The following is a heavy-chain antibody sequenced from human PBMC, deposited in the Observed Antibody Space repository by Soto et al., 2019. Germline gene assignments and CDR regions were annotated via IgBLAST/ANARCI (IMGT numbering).Heavy chain of an antibody. CDR2: IYYSGST. J-gene: IGHJ4*02. CDR3: AGGGRDGYNPDY. Sequence: QVQLQESGPGLVKPSQTLSLTCTVSGGSISSGGYYWSWIRQHPGKGLEWIGYIYYSGSTYYNPSLKGRVXXXVXXSKNQFSLKLSSVTAADTAVYYCAGGGRDGYNPDYWGQGTLVTVSS. D-gene: IGHD3-16*01. V-gene: IGHV4-31*03. CDR1: GGSISSGGYY.